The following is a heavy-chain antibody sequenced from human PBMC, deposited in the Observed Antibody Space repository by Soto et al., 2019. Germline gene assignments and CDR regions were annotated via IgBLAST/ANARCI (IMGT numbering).Heavy chain of an antibody. D-gene: IGHD3-16*01. CDR1: GFPFVDYA. V-gene: IGHV3-9*01. J-gene: IGHJ6*02. CDR2: ISWNSGSI. CDR3: AKDISSQFHGGMDV. Sequence: EVQLLKPGGGLVQPGRPLGLPFAASGFPFVDYALHWVRQVPGKGLGWAEGISWNSGSIGYADSVEGRFTIPRNNAKNSLSLKMTSLTIEDTGLYYCAKDISSQFHGGMDVWGQGTTVTVSS.